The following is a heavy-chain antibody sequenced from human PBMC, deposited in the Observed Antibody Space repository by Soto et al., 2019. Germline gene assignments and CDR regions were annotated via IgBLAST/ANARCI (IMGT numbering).Heavy chain of an antibody. CDR2: IYYSGST. V-gene: IGHV4-31*03. Sequence: SETLSLTCTVSEGSISSGGYYWSWVRQHPGKGLEWIGYIYYSGSTYYNPSLKSRVTISVDMSENQFSLKLSSVTDADTAMYYCARVPNYEHHYWGPGTLVTVSS. D-gene: IGHD1-7*01. J-gene: IGHJ4*02. CDR3: ARVPNYEHHY. CDR1: EGSISSGGYY.